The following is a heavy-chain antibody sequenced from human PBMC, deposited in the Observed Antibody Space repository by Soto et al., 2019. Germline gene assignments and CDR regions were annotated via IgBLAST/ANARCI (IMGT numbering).Heavy chain of an antibody. J-gene: IGHJ3*02. V-gene: IGHV1-69*13. D-gene: IGHD3-22*01. CDR2: IIPIFGTA. CDR3: ARSVYYYDSSGPQDDAFDI. CDR1: GGTFSSYA. Sequence: ASVKVSCKASGGTFSSYAISWVRQAPGQGLEWMGGIIPIFGTANYAQKFQGRVTITADESTSTAYMELSSLRSEDTAVYYCARSVYYYDSSGPQDDAFDIWGQGTMVTV.